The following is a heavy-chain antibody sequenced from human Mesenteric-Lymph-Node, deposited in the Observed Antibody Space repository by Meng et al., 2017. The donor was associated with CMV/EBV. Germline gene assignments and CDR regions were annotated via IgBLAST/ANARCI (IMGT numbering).Heavy chain of an antibody. CDR1: GGSIRSYY. J-gene: IGHJ6*02. V-gene: IGHV4-59*01. CDR3: ASVTSVFWSAYYAMDV. D-gene: IGHD3-3*01. Sequence: SETLSLTCTVSGGSIRSYYWNWIRQPPGKGLEWIGYIYSSGNTKYNPSLKSRVTISADTSRNQFSLKLSSVTAADTAMYYCASVTSVFWSAYYAMDVWGQGTTVTVSS. CDR2: IYSSGNT.